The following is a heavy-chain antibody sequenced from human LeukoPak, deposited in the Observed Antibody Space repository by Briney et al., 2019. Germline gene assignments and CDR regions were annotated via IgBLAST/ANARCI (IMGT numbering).Heavy chain of an antibody. CDR1: GGSISSYY. V-gene: IGHV4-59*01. CDR2: IYYSGST. CDR3: ASERGGYYFDY. Sequence: ASETLSLTCTVSGGSISSYYWSWIRQPPGKGLEWIGYIYYSGSTNYNPSLKSRVTISVDTSKNQFSLKLSSVTAADTAVYYCASERGGYYFDYWGQGTLVTVSS. J-gene: IGHJ4*02.